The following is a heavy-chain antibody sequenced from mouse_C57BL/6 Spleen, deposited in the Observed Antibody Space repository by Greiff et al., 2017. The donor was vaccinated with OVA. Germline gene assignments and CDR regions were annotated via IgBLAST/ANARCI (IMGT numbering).Heavy chain of an antibody. Sequence: VQLQQPGAELVKPGASVKLSCKASGYTFTSYWMQWVKQRPGQGLEWIGEIDPSDSYTNYNQKFKGKATLTVDTSSSTAYMQLSSLTSEDSAVYYCASTDAYWGQGTLVTVSA. V-gene: IGHV1-50*01. CDR1: GYTFTSYW. CDR2: IDPSDSYT. J-gene: IGHJ3*01. CDR3: ASTDAY.